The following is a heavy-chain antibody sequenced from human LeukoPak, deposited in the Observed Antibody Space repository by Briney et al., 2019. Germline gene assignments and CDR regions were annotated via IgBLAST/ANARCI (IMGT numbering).Heavy chain of an antibody. CDR1: GFTFSSYV. CDR2: ISYDGSNE. Sequence: PGGSLRLSCAASGFTFSSYVMHWVRQAPGKGLEWVAIISYDGSNEYYADSVKGRFTISRDNSKNTLYLQMNSVRAADTAVYYCVKQSTYGGNFRSGAFDIWGQGTMVTVSS. CDR3: VKQSTYGGNFRSGAFDI. V-gene: IGHV3-30*04. J-gene: IGHJ3*02. D-gene: IGHD4-23*01.